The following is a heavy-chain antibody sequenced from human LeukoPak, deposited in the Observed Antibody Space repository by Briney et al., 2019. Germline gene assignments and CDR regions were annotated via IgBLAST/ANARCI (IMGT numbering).Heavy chain of an antibody. D-gene: IGHD1-14*01. CDR2: SYPGDSNT. CDR1: GYRFTSYW. CDR3: ARRNDWYFDL. Sequence: GESLQISSQGSGYRFTSYWIGWVRQVPGQGLEWLGISYPGDSNTRYSPSLQGQVTISADDTINTAYLQWRSLTASDTAIYYCARRNDWYFDLWGPVTLVTFSS. V-gene: IGHV5-51*01. J-gene: IGHJ2*01.